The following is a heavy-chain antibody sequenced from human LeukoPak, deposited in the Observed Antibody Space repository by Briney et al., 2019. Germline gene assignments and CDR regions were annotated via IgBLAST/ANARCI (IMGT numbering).Heavy chain of an antibody. D-gene: IGHD6-19*01. CDR3: ARGVEALAANTLAY. CDR2: LYSDGNT. CDR1: GFTVITND. V-gene: IGHV3-53*01. Sequence: GGSLRLSCAASGFTVITNDMTWVRQAPGKGLEWVSVLYSDGNTKYADSVQGRFTISRDNSKNTLYLEMNSLSPDDTAVYYCARGVEALAANTLAYWGQGTLVTVSS. J-gene: IGHJ4*02.